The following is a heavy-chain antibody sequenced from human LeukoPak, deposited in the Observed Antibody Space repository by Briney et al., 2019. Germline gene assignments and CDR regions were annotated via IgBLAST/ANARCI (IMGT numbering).Heavy chain of an antibody. CDR2: IYYSGST. J-gene: IGHJ3*02. Sequence: SETLSLTCTVSGVSISSYYWSWIRQPPGKGLEWIGYIYYSGSTNYNPSLKSRVTISVDTSKNQFSLKLSSVTAADTGVYYCARDRSSYYDFWSGTQADAFDIWGQGTMVTVSS. D-gene: IGHD3-3*01. V-gene: IGHV4-59*01. CDR1: GVSISSYY. CDR3: ARDRSSYYDFWSGTQADAFDI.